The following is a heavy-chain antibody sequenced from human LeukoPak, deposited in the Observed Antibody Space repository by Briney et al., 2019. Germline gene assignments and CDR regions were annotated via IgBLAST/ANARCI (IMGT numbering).Heavy chain of an antibody. D-gene: IGHD3-3*01. Sequence: GGSLRLSCAASGFTFSSYGMHWVRQAPGKGLEWVAFIRYDGSNKYYADSVKGRFTISRDNSKNTLYLQMNSLRAEDTAVYYCAKGGPITIFEVGYWGQGTLVTVSS. J-gene: IGHJ4*02. CDR1: GFTFSSYG. CDR3: AKGGPITIFEVGY. V-gene: IGHV3-30*02. CDR2: IRYDGSNK.